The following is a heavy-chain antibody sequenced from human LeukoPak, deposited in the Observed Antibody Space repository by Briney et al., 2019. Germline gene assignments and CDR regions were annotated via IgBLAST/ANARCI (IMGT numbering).Heavy chain of an antibody. J-gene: IGHJ4*02. CDR2: IIPILGTA. CDR3: ANPRYDSSGYYYVD. Sequence: ASVKVSCKASGGTFSSYAISWVRQAPGQGLEWMGGIIPILGTANYAQKFQGRVTITADESTSTAYMELSSLRSEDTAVYYCANPRYDSSGYYYVDWGQGTLVTVSS. D-gene: IGHD3-22*01. V-gene: IGHV1-69*13. CDR1: GGTFSSYA.